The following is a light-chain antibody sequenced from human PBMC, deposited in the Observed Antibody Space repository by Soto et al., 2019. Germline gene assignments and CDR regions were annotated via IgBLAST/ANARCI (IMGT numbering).Light chain of an antibody. V-gene: IGLV2-8*01. J-gene: IGLJ1*01. CDR2: EVS. Sequence: QSVLTQPASVSGSPGQLITISCTGTSSDVGGYNYVSWYQQHPGKAPKLMIYEVSKRPSGVPDRFSGSKSGNAASLTVSGLQAEDEADYYCFSYAGSRFYVFGTGTKVTVL. CDR3: FSYAGSRFYV. CDR1: SSDVGGYNY.